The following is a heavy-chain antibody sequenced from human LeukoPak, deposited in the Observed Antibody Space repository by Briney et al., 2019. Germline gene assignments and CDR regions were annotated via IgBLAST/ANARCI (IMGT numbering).Heavy chain of an antibody. D-gene: IGHD5-18*01. V-gene: IGHV1-8*01. CDR3: ARLGVPGGYNYGAGDY. CDR1: GYTFTSYD. J-gene: IGHJ4*02. CDR2: MNPNSGNT. Sequence: ASVKVSCKASGYTFTSYDINWVRQATGQGLEWMGWMNPNSGNTGYAQKFQGRVTMTRNTSISTAYMELSSLRSEDTAMYYCARLGVPGGYNYGAGDYWGQGTLVTVSS.